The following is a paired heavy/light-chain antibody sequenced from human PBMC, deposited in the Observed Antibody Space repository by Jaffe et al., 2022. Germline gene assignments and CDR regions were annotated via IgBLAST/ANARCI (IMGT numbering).Heavy chain of an antibody. V-gene: IGHV4-39*01. D-gene: IGHD6-13*01. Sequence: QLQLQESGPGLVKPSETLSLTCTVSGGSISSSSYYWGWIRQPPGKGLEWIGSIYYSGSTYYNPSLKSRVTISVDTSKNQFSLKLSSVTAADTAVYYCARQPGYSSSWPLWATHNWFDPWGQGTLVTVSS. CDR1: GGSISSSSYY. J-gene: IGHJ5*02. CDR2: IYYSGST. CDR3: ARQPGYSSSWPLWATHNWFDP.
Light chain of an antibody. CDR1: QSVLYSSNNKNY. CDR2: WAS. J-gene: IGKJ2*01. V-gene: IGKV4-1*01. CDR3: QQYYSTPLT. Sequence: DIVMTQSPDSLAVSLGERATINCKSSQSVLYSSNNKNYLAWYQQKPGQPPKLLIYWASTRESGVPDRFSGSGSGTDFTLTISSLQAEDVAVYYCQQYYSTPLTFGQGTKLEIK.